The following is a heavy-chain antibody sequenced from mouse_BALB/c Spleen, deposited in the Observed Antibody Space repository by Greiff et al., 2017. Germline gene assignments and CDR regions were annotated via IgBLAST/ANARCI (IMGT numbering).Heavy chain of an antibody. CDR1: GFTFSSFG. D-gene: IGHD4-1*02. J-gene: IGHJ4*01. V-gene: IGHV5-17*02. CDR3: ASTGAGAMDY. Sequence: EVMLVESGGGLVQPGGSRKLSCAASGFTFSSFGMHWVRQAPEKGLEWVAYISSGSSTIYYADTVKGRFTISRDNPKNTLFLQMTSLRSEDTAMYYCASTGAGAMDYLGQGTSVTVSS. CDR2: ISSGSSTI.